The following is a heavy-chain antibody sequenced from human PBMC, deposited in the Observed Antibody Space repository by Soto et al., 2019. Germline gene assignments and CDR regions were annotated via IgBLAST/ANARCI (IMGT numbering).Heavy chain of an antibody. CDR2: IIPIFGTA. CDR3: AGRGGGGRMATNQFDY. CDR1: GGTFSSYA. V-gene: IGHV1-69*13. D-gene: IGHD3-16*01. Sequence: SVKVSCKASGGTFSSYAISWVRQAPGQGLEWMGGIIPIFGTANYAQKFQGRVTITADESTSTAYMELSSLRSEDTAVYYCAGRGGGGRMATNQFDYWGQGTLVTVSS. J-gene: IGHJ4*02.